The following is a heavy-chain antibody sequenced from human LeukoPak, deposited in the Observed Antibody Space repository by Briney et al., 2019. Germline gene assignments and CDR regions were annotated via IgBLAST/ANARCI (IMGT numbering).Heavy chain of an antibody. CDR1: GYTFTGYY. CDR2: INPNSGGT. J-gene: IGHJ4*02. V-gene: IGHV1-2*02. Sequence: ASVKVSCKASGYTFTGYYMHWVRQAPGQGLEWMGWINPNSGGTNYAQKFQGRVTMTRDTSISTAYMELSRLRSDDTAVYYCARVEYYGSGSYYGKLDYWGQGTLVTVSS. CDR3: ARVEYYGSGSYYGKLDY. D-gene: IGHD3-10*01.